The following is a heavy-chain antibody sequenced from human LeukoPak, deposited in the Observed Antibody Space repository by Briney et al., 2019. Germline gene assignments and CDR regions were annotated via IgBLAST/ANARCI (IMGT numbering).Heavy chain of an antibody. Sequence: ASVKVSCKVSGYTLTELSMHWVRQAPGKGLEWMGGFDPEDGETIYAQKFQGRVTMTEDTSTDTAYMELSSLRSEDTAVYYCATTSVRLAAAGSYYYYGMDVWGQGTTVTVSS. V-gene: IGHV1-24*01. CDR2: FDPEDGET. J-gene: IGHJ6*02. CDR1: GYTLTELS. D-gene: IGHD6-13*01. CDR3: ATTSVRLAAAGSYYYYGMDV.